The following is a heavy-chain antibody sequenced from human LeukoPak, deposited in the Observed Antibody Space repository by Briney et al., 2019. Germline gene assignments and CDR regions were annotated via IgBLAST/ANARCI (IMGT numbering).Heavy chain of an antibody. V-gene: IGHV4-4*02. CDR3: ARGAYSSWRLWYYYMDV. CDR2: IYHSGST. Sequence: PSETLSLTCAVSGASISAPNWWSWVRQPPGRGLEWVGEIYHSGSTNYNPSLKSGVTISADKSKTQFYLNLRSVSAPDTAVYYCARGAYSSWRLWYYYMDVWGKGTTVTVSS. D-gene: IGHD6-13*01. J-gene: IGHJ6*03. CDR1: GASISAPNW.